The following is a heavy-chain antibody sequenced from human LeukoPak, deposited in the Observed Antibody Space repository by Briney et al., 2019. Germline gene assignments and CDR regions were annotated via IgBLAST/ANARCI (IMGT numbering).Heavy chain of an antibody. CDR3: ARVGYYYDSSGYYYGDYYGMDV. Sequence: GASVKVSCKASGYTFTSYGISWVRQAPGQGLEWMGWISAYNGNTNYAQKLQGRVTMTTDTSTSTAYMELRNLRSDDTAVYYCARVGYYYDSSGYYYGDYYGMDVWGQGTTVTVSS. D-gene: IGHD3-22*01. CDR2: ISAYNGNT. CDR1: GYTFTSYG. V-gene: IGHV1-18*01. J-gene: IGHJ6*02.